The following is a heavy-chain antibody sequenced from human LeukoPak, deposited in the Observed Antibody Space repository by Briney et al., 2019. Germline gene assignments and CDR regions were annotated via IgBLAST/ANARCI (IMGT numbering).Heavy chain of an antibody. CDR3: ARDRGYSYGPNFDY. CDR2: ISRFGADT. D-gene: IGHD5-18*01. V-gene: IGHV3-23*01. Sequence: GGSLRLSCAASGFTFSDYAMTWIRQVPGRGLEWVSAISRFGADTYYADSVKGRFTISRDNSQNTLFLQMNSLRVDDTAVYYCARDRGYSYGPNFDYWGQRTLVTVSS. CDR1: GFTFSDYA. J-gene: IGHJ4*02.